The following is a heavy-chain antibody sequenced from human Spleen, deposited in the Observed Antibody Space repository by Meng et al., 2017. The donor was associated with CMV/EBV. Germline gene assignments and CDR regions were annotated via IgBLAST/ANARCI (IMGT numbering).Heavy chain of an antibody. D-gene: IGHD3-3*01. CDR3: AGLGYYDFWSGYYPNNYFDY. V-gene: IGHV3-30-3*01. CDR1: GFTFRSYA. Sequence: GGSLRLSCAASGFTFRSYAMHWVRQAPGKGLEWVAVISFDGNIKYYADSVKGRFTISRDNSKNTLYLQMNSLRAEDTAVYYCAGLGYYDFWSGYYPNNYFDYWGQGTLVTVSS. CDR2: ISFDGNIK. J-gene: IGHJ4*02.